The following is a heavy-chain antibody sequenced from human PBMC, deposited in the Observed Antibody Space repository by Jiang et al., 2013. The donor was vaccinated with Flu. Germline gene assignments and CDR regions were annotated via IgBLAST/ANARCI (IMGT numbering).Heavy chain of an antibody. CDR3: ARPDFWSGQDY. J-gene: IGHJ4*02. CDR2: INGGIGNT. D-gene: IGHD3-3*01. Sequence: EVKKPGASVKVSCKASGYTFASYTIHWVRQAPGQRLEWMGWINGGIGNTKYSQKFQGRVTITRDTSASTACLELSSLRSEDTAVYYCARPDFWSGQDYWGQGTLVTVSS. V-gene: IGHV1-3*01. CDR1: GYTFASYT.